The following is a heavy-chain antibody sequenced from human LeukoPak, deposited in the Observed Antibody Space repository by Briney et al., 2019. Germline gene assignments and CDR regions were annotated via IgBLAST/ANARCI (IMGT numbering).Heavy chain of an antibody. CDR3: ARDTCSSSSCYTPGYNYHYGMDV. CDR1: GYTFTAYG. Sequence: ASVKVSCKASGYTFTAYGISWVRQAPGQGLEWMGWISGYNGNTKYAQKFQGRVTMTTDTSTSTAYMELRSLRSDDTAVYYCARDTCSSSSCYTPGYNYHYGMDVWGLGTTVTVSS. V-gene: IGHV1-18*01. D-gene: IGHD2-2*02. CDR2: ISGYNGNT. J-gene: IGHJ6*02.